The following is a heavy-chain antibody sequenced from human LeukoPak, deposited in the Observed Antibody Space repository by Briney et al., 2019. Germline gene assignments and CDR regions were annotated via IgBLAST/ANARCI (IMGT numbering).Heavy chain of an antibody. Sequence: SETLSLTCHVSGGSINTRDYYWSWLRQHPGKGLEWIGYISNSGHSYNNPSLKSRLTLSVDTSTNQFSLRLISVTAADTAVYYCARTRGSHWFDPWGQGTRVTVSS. CDR2: ISNSGHS. J-gene: IGHJ5*02. CDR1: GGSINTRDYY. CDR3: ARTRGSHWFDP. V-gene: IGHV4-31*03. D-gene: IGHD3-10*01.